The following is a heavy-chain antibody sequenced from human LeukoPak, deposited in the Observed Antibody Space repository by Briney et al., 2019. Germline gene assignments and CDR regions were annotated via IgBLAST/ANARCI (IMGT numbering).Heavy chain of an antibody. V-gene: IGHV1-18*01. CDR2: ISAYNGNT. CDR1: GYTFTSYG. CDR3: ARANYALDYYYYMDV. Sequence: ASVKVSCKASGYTFTSYGISWVRQAPGQGLEWMGWISAYNGNTNYAQKLQGRVTMTTDTSTSTAYMELRSLRSDDTAVYYCARANYALDYYYYMDVWGKGTTVTVSS. J-gene: IGHJ6*03. D-gene: IGHD1-7*01.